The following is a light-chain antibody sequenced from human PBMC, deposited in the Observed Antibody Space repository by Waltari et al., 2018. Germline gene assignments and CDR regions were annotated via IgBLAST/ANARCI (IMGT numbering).Light chain of an antibody. CDR3: LVWHSTIDHQGV. CDR2: YDS. V-gene: IGLV3-21*04. Sequence: SYVVTQSPSVSVAPGETARITCGGDNIGSKSVHWYQQRPGQAPVLVISYDSDRPSGIPGRFPVYNSGNTSTLTISWVEAEDEADYYCLVWHSTIDHQGVFGGGTKLTVL. CDR1: NIGSKS. J-gene: IGLJ2*01.